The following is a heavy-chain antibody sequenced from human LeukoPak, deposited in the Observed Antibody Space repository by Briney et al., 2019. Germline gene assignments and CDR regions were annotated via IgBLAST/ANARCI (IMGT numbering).Heavy chain of an antibody. CDR3: ARYHPTTVTTPDDAFDI. V-gene: IGHV5-51*01. Sequence: GESLNISCKGSGYSFTSYWIGWVRQMPGKGLEWIGIIYPGDSDTRYSPSFQVQVTISADKSISTAYLQWSSLKASDTAMYYCARYHPTTVTTPDDAFDIWGQGTMVTVSS. CDR1: GYSFTSYW. CDR2: IYPGDSDT. D-gene: IGHD4-17*01. J-gene: IGHJ3*02.